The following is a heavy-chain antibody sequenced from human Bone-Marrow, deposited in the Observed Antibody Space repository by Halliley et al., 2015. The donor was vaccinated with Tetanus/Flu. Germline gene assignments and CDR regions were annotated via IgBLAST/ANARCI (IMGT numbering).Heavy chain of an antibody. D-gene: IGHD6-13*01. Sequence: QLVQSGAEVKKPGASVKVSCKASGYTFVSYGITWVRQAPGQGLEWLGWIATNGLNIRYAQNFQGRVTMTTDTSTNTTSLEVRSLRSDDTAVYYCARGHSSIWSTPYFDYWGQGTLVTVSS. J-gene: IGHJ4*02. CDR2: IATNGLNI. V-gene: IGHV1-18*04. CDR3: ARGHSSIWSTPYFDY. CDR1: GYTFVSYG.